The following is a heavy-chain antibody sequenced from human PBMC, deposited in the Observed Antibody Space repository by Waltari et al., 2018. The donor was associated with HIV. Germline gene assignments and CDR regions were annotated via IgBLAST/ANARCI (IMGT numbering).Heavy chain of an antibody. CDR2: LNPDKRDT. J-gene: IGHJ4*02. CDR1: EYTFTTYH. D-gene: IGHD2-2*01. V-gene: IGHV1-2*04. CDR3: ARALSTTWHNLDY. Sequence: QVQLIQSGAEMKKPGASMKVSCKASEYTFTTYHIHWVQQAPGEGLEWMGWLNPDKRDTQYAQKFQGWGARTRYTSINTAYMNLTRLRSEDSAVYYCARALSTTWHNLDYWGQGTLVTVSS.